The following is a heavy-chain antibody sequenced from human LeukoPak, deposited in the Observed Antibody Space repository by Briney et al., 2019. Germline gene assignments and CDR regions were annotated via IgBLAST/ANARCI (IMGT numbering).Heavy chain of an antibody. CDR1: GYTFTSYG. J-gene: IGHJ4*02. CDR2: ISAYNGNT. Sequence: ASVKVSCKASGYTFTSYGISWVRQAPGQGLEWMGWISAYNGNTNYAQKLQGRVTMTTDTSTSTAYMELRSLRSDDTAVYYCARVTLTYSSSWYRQWGQGTLVTVSS. CDR3: ARVTLTYSSSWYRQ. D-gene: IGHD6-13*01. V-gene: IGHV1-18*01.